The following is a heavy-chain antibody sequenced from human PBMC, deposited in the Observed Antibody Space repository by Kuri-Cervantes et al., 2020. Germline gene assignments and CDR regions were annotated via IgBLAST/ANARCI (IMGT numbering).Heavy chain of an antibody. D-gene: IGHD3-22*01. Sequence: ESLKISCAVYGGSFSGYYWSWIRQPPGKGLEWIGYIYYSGSTSYNPSLKSRVTISVDTSKNQFSLKLSSVTAADTAVYYCARDSYYYDSSGKRNWYFVLWGRGTLVTVSS. CDR2: IYYSGST. CDR3: ARDSYYYDSSGKRNWYFVL. CDR1: GGSFSGYY. J-gene: IGHJ2*01. V-gene: IGHV4-59*01.